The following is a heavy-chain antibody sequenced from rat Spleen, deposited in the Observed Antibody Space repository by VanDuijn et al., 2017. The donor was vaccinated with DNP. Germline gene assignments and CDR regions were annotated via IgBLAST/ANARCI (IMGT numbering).Heavy chain of an antibody. D-gene: IGHD1-12*03. CDR1: GFTFSDYA. J-gene: IGHJ3*01. CDR3: TTSGYGYDGYPFAY. V-gene: IGHV5S10*01. Sequence: EVQLVESGGGLVQPGNSLKLSCADSGFTFSDYAMAWVRQSPKKALEWVASIIYDGTTTYYRDSAKGRFTISRDNAKNTLFLQMDSLRSEDTATYYCTTSGYGYDGYPFAYWGQGTLVTVSS. CDR2: IIYDGTTT.